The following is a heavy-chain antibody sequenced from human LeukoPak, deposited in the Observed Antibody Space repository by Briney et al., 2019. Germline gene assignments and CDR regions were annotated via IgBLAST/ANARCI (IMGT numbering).Heavy chain of an antibody. V-gene: IGHV3-7*03. CDR1: GFTFGSYW. Sequence: QPGGSLRLSCAASGFTFGSYWMSWVRQAPGKGLEWVANMKEDGSEKYYVDSVKGRFTISRDSAKKSLYLQMNSLRAEDTAVYYCAREGSVADTYFKWGPKKRPYYYYAMDVWGQGTTVTVSS. CDR3: AREGSVADTYFKWGPKKRPYYYYAMDV. D-gene: IGHD3-16*01. J-gene: IGHJ6*02. CDR2: MKEDGSEK.